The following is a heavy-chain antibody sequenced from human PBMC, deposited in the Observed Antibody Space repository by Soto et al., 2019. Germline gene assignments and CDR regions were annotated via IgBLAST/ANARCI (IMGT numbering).Heavy chain of an antibody. CDR3: ARDPAP. CDR2: IYNSGTT. Sequence: QVQLQESGPGLVRPSETLSLTCTVSGGSITRGGYYWSWIRQHPGKGLEWIGYIYNSGTTYYNPSHKSRVTISVDTSKNQFSLKLTSVTAADTAVYYCARDPAPWGQGTLVTVSS. J-gene: IGHJ5*02. CDR1: GGSITRGGYY. V-gene: IGHV4-31*03.